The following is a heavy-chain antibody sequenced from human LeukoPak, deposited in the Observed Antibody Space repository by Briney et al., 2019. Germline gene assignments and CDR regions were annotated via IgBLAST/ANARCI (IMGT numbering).Heavy chain of an antibody. CDR3: ARGAYYYED. CDR2: ISSSSSTI. V-gene: IGHV3-48*01. J-gene: IGHJ4*02. CDR1: GFTFSGYS. Sequence: PGGSLRLSCTASGFTFSGYSMNWVRQAPGKGLEWVSYISSSSSTIYYADSVKGRFTISRDNAKNSLYLQMNSLRAEDTAVYYCARGAYYYEDWGQGTLVTVSS. D-gene: IGHD3-22*01.